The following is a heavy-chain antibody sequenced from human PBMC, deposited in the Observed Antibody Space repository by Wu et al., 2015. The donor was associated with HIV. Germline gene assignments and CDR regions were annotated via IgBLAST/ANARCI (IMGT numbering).Heavy chain of an antibody. J-gene: IGHJ3*01. D-gene: IGHD2/OR15-2a*01. CDR1: DYNFIKYG. V-gene: IGHV1-18*01. Sequence: QVQLVQSGGEVKEPGASVILSCKVSDYNFIKYGIAWVRQAPGQGLEWMGWISAHNGYTDHAQKLQGRVTMTTDTSTTTAYMELRSLRFDDTAVYYCARSSYYARGADTFDFWGQGTMVTVSS. CDR2: ISAHNGYT. CDR3: ARSSYYARGADTFDF.